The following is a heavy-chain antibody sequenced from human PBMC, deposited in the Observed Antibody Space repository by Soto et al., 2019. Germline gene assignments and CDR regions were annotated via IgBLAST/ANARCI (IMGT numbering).Heavy chain of an antibody. D-gene: IGHD3-3*01. V-gene: IGHV3-30*18. CDR2: VSYDGSNK. Sequence: GSLRLSCAASGFTFSSYGMHWVSQAPGKGLEWVAVVSYDGSNKYYADSVKGRFTISRDNSKNTLYLQMNSLRAEDTAVYYCAKDWSGYYTIDYWGQGTLVTVSS. J-gene: IGHJ4*02. CDR3: AKDWSGYYTIDY. CDR1: GFTFSSYG.